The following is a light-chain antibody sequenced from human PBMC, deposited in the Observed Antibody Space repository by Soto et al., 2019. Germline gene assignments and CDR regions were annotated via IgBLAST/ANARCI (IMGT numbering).Light chain of an antibody. CDR2: DAS. CDR1: QSISSW. J-gene: IGKJ1*01. CDR3: QQYNSYSQT. Sequence: DIQMTQSPSTLSASVGDSVTITCRASQSISSWLAWYQQKPGKAPKLLIYDASSLESGVPSRFSGSGSGTEFTLTISSLQPDDFATYYCQQYNSYSQTFGQGTTGDIK. V-gene: IGKV1-5*01.